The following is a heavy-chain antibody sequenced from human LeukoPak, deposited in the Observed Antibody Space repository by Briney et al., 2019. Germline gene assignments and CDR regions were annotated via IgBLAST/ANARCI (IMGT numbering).Heavy chain of an antibody. Sequence: ASVKVSCKASGYPFSTYTLNWVRQAPGQGLEWMGWIDTNTGNPTYAQAFTGRFVFSLDTSVSTAYLQISSLKAEDTAVYYCARARIAVAAPNWFDPWGQGTLVTVSS. CDR3: ARARIAVAAPNWFDP. J-gene: IGHJ5*02. CDR1: GYPFSTYT. CDR2: IDTNTGNP. D-gene: IGHD6-19*01. V-gene: IGHV7-4-1*02.